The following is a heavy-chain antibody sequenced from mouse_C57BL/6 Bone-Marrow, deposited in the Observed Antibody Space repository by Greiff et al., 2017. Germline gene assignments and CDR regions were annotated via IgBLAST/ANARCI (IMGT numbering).Heavy chain of an antibody. J-gene: IGHJ2*01. CDR2: IDPSDSYT. CDR1: GYTFTSYW. V-gene: IGHV1-50*01. CDR3: ARCNYDY. Sequence: QVQLQQPGAELVKPGASVKLSCKASGYTFTSYWMQWVKQRPGQGLEWIGEIDPSDSYTNYNQKFKGKATLTVDTSSSTAYMQLSSLTSEDSAVYYCARCNYDYWGQGTTLTVSS. D-gene: IGHD2-1*01.